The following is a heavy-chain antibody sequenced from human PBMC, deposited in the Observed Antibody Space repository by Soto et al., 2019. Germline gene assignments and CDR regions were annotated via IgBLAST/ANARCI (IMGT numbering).Heavy chain of an antibody. CDR2: INGDGSNT. Sequence: GGSLRLSCAASEFTFSNYWFHWVRQTPGKGLMWVSRINGDGSNTFYADSVKGRFTISRDNAKNTLYLQMNSLRAEDTALYSCARGYRWGMDVWGQGTTVTVSS. CDR3: ARGYRWGMDV. J-gene: IGHJ6*02. D-gene: IGHD3-16*02. V-gene: IGHV3-74*01. CDR1: EFTFSNYW.